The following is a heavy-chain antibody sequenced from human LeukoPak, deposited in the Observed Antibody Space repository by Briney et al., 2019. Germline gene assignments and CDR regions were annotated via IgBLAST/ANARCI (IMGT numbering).Heavy chain of an antibody. V-gene: IGHV4-34*01. CDR2: INHSGST. J-gene: IGHJ4*02. CDR1: GGSFSGYY. D-gene: IGHD4-11*01. CDR3: ARGRSNPRLGFGY. Sequence: SETLSLTCAVYGGSFSGYYWSWIRQPQGKGLEWIGEINHSGSTNYNPSLKSRVTISVDTSKNQFSLKLSSVTAADTAVYYCARGRSNPRLGFGYWGQGTLVTVSS.